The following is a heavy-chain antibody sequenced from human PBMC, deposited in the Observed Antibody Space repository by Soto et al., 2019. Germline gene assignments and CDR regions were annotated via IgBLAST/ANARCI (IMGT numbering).Heavy chain of an antibody. CDR2: ITGSGYST. CDR3: AKATRGRTVAGSYDS. J-gene: IGHJ4*02. V-gene: IGHV3-23*01. CDR1: GFTFSSYA. D-gene: IGHD6-19*01. Sequence: PGGSLRLSCAASGFTFSSYAMSWFRQAPGKGLEWVSTITGSGYSTFYADSVKGRFTISRDSSKNTVYLQMSSLTAEDTAIYYCAKATRGRTVAGSYDSWGQGTLVTVSS.